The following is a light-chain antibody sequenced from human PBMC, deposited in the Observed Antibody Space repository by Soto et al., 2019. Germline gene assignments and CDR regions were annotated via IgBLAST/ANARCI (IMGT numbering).Light chain of an antibody. J-gene: IGKJ2*01. Sequence: DIQMTQSPSSLSASIGDRVTITCRASLNIRTYLHWYQQKPGKAPDLLVFAASNLQTGVPSRCSGGGSGTDVTLTISSLQPEDFATYYCQQTYGGLPSTFGQGTKLEIK. CDR2: AAS. CDR1: LNIRTY. CDR3: QQTYGGLPST. V-gene: IGKV1-39*01.